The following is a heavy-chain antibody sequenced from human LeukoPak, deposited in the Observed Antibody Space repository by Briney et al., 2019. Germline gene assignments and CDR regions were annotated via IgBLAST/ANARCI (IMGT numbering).Heavy chain of an antibody. J-gene: IGHJ4*02. D-gene: IGHD3-22*01. CDR1: GYTFGNYW. Sequence: GESLKISCKGSGYTFGNYWIAWVRQMPGKGLEWMGIIFPGDSDATYSPSFQGQVTISTDKSIDTAYLQWTGLRALDTAMYYYARLHYYNSIGHSDYWGQGTQVTVSS. CDR2: IFPGDSDA. V-gene: IGHV5-51*01. CDR3: ARLHYYNSIGHSDY.